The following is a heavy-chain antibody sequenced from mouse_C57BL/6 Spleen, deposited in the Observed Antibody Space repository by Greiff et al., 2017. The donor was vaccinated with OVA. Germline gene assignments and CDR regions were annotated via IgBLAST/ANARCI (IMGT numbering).Heavy chain of an antibody. J-gene: IGHJ3*01. CDR2: ISDVGSYT. V-gene: IGHV5-4*03. CDR3: ARSEGLDSSGYVGFAY. D-gene: IGHD3-2*02. CDR1: GFTFSSYA. Sequence: EVKLVESGGGLVKPGGSLKLSCAASGFTFSSYAMSWVRQTPEKRLEWVATISDVGSYTYYPDNVKGRFTISKDNTKNNLYLQMSHLKSEDTAMYYCARSEGLDSSGYVGFAYWGQGTLVTVSA.